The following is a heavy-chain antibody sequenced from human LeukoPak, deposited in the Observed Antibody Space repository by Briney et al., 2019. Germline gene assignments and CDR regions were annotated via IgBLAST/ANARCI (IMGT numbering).Heavy chain of an antibody. J-gene: IGHJ4*02. D-gene: IGHD4-17*01. CDR2: ISYDGSNK. V-gene: IGHV3-30-3*01. CDR1: EFTFSGYP. CDR3: ARENYGDYYIDY. Sequence: GKSLRLSCAASEFTFSGYPIHWVRQAPGKGLEWVAVISYDGSNKYYADSVKGRFTISRDNSKNTLYLQMNSLRAEDTAVYYCARENYGDYYIDYWGQGTLVTVSS.